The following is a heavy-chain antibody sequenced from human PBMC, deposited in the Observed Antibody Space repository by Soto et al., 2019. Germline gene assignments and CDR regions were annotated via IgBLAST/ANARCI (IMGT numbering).Heavy chain of an antibody. J-gene: IGHJ5*02. V-gene: IGHV3-30*04. CDR1: GFSFSSYA. Sequence: QVRLVESVGGVVQPGRSLRLSCTASGFSFSSYAIYWFRQPPGKGLEWVAVISKDGMNKNYADSVKGRVTVSRDNANYSLDLQLNSLRGEDTAMYYCARDMYSSDYFVKWFEPWGQGTLVTVSS. CDR2: ISKDGMNK. D-gene: IGHD6-19*01. CDR3: ARDMYSSDYFVKWFEP.